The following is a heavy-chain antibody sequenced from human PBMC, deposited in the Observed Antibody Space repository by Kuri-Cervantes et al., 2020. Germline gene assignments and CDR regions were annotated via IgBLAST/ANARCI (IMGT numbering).Heavy chain of an antibody. V-gene: IGHV3-48*02. CDR3: AKLGYGDYTSLDAFDI. CDR2: ISSSSSTI. D-gene: IGHD4-17*01. CDR1: GFTFSSYS. Sequence: GESLKISCAASGFTFSSYSMNWVRQAPGKGLEWVSYISSSSSTIYYADSVKGRFTISRDNAKNSLYLQMNSLRDEDTAVYYCAKLGYGDYTSLDAFDIWGQGTMVTVSS. J-gene: IGHJ3*02.